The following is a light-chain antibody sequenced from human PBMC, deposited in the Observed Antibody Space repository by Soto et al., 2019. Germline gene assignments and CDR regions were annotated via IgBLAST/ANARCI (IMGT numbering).Light chain of an antibody. CDR2: AAS. CDR1: QSINRF. J-gene: IGKJ5*01. Sequence: DIQMTQSPSSLSASVGDRVTITCRASQSINRFLNWYQQKPGKAPKLLLYAASSLQSGVPSRFSGSGSGTDFTLTISSLQPEDFATYYCQQSYSPPPVTFGQGTRLEIK. V-gene: IGKV1-39*01. CDR3: QQSYSPPPVT.